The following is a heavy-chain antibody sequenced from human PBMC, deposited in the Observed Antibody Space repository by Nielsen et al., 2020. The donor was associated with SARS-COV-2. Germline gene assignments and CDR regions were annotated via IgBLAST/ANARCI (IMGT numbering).Heavy chain of an antibody. V-gene: IGHV1-18*01. CDR3: VREAGFVDILTGYRSLDN. J-gene: IGHJ4*02. Sequence: ASVQVSGKGSGYTFISYGISWVRQAPGQGLEWMGWISAYNGNTNYAQKLRDRVTMTTDTSTNTAYMELRSLRSNDTAVYYCVREAGFVDILTGYRSLDNWGQGTLVTVSS. CDR2: ISAYNGNT. CDR1: GYTFISYG. D-gene: IGHD3-9*01.